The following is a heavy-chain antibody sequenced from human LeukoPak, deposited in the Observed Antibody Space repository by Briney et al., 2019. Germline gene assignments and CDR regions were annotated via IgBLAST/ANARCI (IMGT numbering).Heavy chain of an antibody. J-gene: IGHJ4*02. D-gene: IGHD6-19*01. CDR3: ATGRVSSGWYQRSDY. Sequence: GASVKVSCKVSGYTLTELSMHWVRQAPGKGLEWMGGFDPKDGKTVYAQKFRGRVTMTEDTSIDTAYMELNSLRSEDTAVYYCATGRVSSGWYQRSDYWGQGTLVSVSS. CDR2: FDPKDGKT. CDR1: GYTLTELS. V-gene: IGHV1-24*01.